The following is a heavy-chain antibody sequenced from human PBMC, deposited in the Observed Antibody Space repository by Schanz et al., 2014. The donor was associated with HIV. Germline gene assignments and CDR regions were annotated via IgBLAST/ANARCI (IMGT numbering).Heavy chain of an antibody. V-gene: IGHV1-8*01. D-gene: IGHD2-15*01. Sequence: QVQLVQSGAEVKKPGASVKVSCKASGYTFSNFDINWVRQATGQGLEWMGWMNPNSGNTGYAQKFRGRVTMTRNTSTGTAYMELSRLRSDDTAVYYCARGRSGYCSGGSCPYGRYYFDYWGQGTLVTVSS. CDR2: MNPNSGNT. J-gene: IGHJ4*02. CDR3: ARGRSGYCSGGSCPYGRYYFDY. CDR1: GYTFSNFD.